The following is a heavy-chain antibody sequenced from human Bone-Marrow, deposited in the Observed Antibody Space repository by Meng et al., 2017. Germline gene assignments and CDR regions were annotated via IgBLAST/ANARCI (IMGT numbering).Heavy chain of an antibody. Sequence: VQVVQSGAEVKKPGSSGKVSCKASGGTFSSYAISWVRQAPGQGLEWMGGIIPIFGTANYAQKLQGRVTITADESTSTAYMELSSLRSEDTAVYYCARTNWEDWYFDLWGRGTLVTVSS. J-gene: IGHJ2*01. CDR3: ARTNWEDWYFDL. CDR2: IIPIFGTA. D-gene: IGHD1-1*01. CDR1: GGTFSSYA. V-gene: IGHV1-69*01.